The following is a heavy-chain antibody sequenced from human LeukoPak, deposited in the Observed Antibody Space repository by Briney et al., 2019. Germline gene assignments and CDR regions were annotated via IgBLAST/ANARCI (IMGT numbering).Heavy chain of an antibody. Sequence: GGSLRLSCAASGFTFSSYAMSWVRQAPGKGLEWVSAISGSGGSTYYADSVKGRFTTSRDNSKNTLYLQMNSLRAEDTAVYYCAKDRIMITFGGVIERGLDYWGQGTLVTVSS. CDR2: ISGSGGST. V-gene: IGHV3-23*01. J-gene: IGHJ4*02. D-gene: IGHD3-16*02. CDR3: AKDRIMITFGGVIERGLDY. CDR1: GFTFSSYA.